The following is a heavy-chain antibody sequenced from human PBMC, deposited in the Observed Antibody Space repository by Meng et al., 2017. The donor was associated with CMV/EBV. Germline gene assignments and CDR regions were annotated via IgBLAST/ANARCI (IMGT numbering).Heavy chain of an antibody. J-gene: IGHJ6*02. Sequence: GESLKISCAASGFTFSSYSMNWVRQAPGKGLEWVSYISSSGSTIYYADSVKGRFTISRDNAKNSLYLQMNSLRAEDTAVYYCARDRCSSTSCSYYYYGMDVWGQGTTVTVSS. CDR3: ARDRCSSTSCSYYYYGMDV. CDR1: GFTFSSYS. CDR2: ISSSGSTI. D-gene: IGHD2-2*01. V-gene: IGHV3-48*04.